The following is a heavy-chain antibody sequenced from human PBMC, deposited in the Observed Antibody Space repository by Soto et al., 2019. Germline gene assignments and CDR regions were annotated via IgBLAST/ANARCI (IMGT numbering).Heavy chain of an antibody. CDR1: GFTFSSYG. CDR2: IWYDGSNK. Sequence: QVQLVESGGGVVQPGRSLRLSCAASGFTFSSYGMHWVRQAPGKGLEWVAVIWYDGSNKYYADSVKGRFTISRDNSKNTXXLQMNSLRAEDTAVYYCAREGVDCGGDCYNWYFDLWGRGTLVTVSS. J-gene: IGHJ2*01. CDR3: AREGVDCGGDCYNWYFDL. V-gene: IGHV3-33*01. D-gene: IGHD2-21*02.